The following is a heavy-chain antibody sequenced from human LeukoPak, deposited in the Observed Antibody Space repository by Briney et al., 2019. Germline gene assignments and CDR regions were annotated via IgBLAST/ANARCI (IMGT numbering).Heavy chain of an antibody. CDR2: ISAYNGNT. D-gene: IGHD4-17*01. CDR1: GYTFTSYG. Sequence: ASVKVSCKASGYTFTSYGISWVRQAPGQGLEWMGWISAYNGNTNYAQKLQGRVTMTTDTPTSTAYMELRSLRSDDTAVYYCARDPLRRGPSTFDYWGQGTLVTVSS. V-gene: IGHV1-18*01. J-gene: IGHJ4*02. CDR3: ARDPLRRGPSTFDY.